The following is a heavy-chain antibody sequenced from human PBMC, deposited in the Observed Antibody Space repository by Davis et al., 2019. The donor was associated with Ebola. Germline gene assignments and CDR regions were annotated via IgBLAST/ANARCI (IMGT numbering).Heavy chain of an antibody. D-gene: IGHD6-13*01. V-gene: IGHV3-30-3*01. CDR3: ARVVGYSSSWYLNGYFDY. CDR1: GFTFSSYA. Sequence: GESLKISCAASGFTFSSYAMHWVRQAPGKGLEWVAVISYDGSNKYYADSVKGRFTISRDNSKNTLYLQMNSLRAEDTAVYYCARVVGYSSSWYLNGYFDYWGQGTLVTVSS. CDR2: ISYDGSNK. J-gene: IGHJ4*02.